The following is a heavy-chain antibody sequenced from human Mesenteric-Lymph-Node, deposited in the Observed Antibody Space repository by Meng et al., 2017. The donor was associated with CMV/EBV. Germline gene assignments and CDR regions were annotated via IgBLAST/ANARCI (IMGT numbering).Heavy chain of an antibody. Sequence: GESLKISCAASGFTFYSYAMSWARQAPGKGLEWVSSISASDSNTYYADSVKGRFTISRDNSKNAVYLQMNSLRAEDTAVYYCARESTTVTTRYWFDPWGQGTLVTVSS. CDR1: GFTFYSYA. D-gene: IGHD4-11*01. CDR2: ISASDSNT. V-gene: IGHV3-23*01. J-gene: IGHJ5*02. CDR3: ARESTTVTTRYWFDP.